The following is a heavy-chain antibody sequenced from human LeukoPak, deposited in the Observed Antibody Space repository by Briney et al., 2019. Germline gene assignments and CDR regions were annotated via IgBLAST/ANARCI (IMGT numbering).Heavy chain of an antibody. CDR1: GGTFSSYA. CDR3: ARYHYDILTGYFLAPDY. J-gene: IGHJ4*02. CDR2: IIPIFGTA. D-gene: IGHD3-9*01. V-gene: IGHV1-69*06. Sequence: GASVKVSCKASGGTFSSYAISWVRQAPGQGLEWMGGIIPIFGTANYAQKFQGRVTITADKSTSTAYMRPSSMRSEDTAVSYCARYHYDILTGYFLAPDYWGQGTLVTVSS.